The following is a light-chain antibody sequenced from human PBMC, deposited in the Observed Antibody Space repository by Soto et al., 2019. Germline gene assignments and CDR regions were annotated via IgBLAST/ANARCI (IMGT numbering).Light chain of an antibody. CDR1: QGIRSE. V-gene: IGKV1-6*01. CDR2: AAS. CDR3: IQDYTYPWT. Sequence: AIQMTQSPSSLSASVGDRVTITCRASQGIRSELGWYQQKPGKAPNLLIYAASSLRSGVPSRFSGSGSGTHFTLTIKSLQAEDSATYFCIQDYTYPWTFGQGTKVDIK. J-gene: IGKJ1*01.